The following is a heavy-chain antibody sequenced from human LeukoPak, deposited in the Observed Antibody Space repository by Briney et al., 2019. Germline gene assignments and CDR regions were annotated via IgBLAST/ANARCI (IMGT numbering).Heavy chain of an antibody. CDR3: AKSRYTSSNTNDY. Sequence: GGSLRLSCAASGFTFSNYAMSWVRQAPGKGLQWVSTITSGGSTYYADSVKGRVTISIDSPKNPLCLQMNSLRAEDTAVYYCAKSRYTSSNTNDYRGQGTLVTVSS. V-gene: IGHV3-23*01. CDR2: ITSGGST. J-gene: IGHJ4*02. CDR1: GFTFSNYA. D-gene: IGHD2-2*02.